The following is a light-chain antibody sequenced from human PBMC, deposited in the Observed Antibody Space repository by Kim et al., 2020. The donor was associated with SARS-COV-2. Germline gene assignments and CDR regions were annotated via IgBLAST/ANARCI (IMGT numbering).Light chain of an antibody. V-gene: IGLV3-1*01. CDR1: KLGDKY. Sequence: PRHTTSLTCAGYKLGDKYVSWYQQKPGQSPVVVIYQDKQRPSGIPERFSGSNSGNTATLTISGTQAMDEADYYCQAWDSSTHNYVFGAGTKVTVL. J-gene: IGLJ1*01. CDR2: QDK. CDR3: QAWDSSTHNYV.